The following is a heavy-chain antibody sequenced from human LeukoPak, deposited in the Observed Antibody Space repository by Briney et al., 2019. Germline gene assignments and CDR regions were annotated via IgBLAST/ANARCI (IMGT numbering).Heavy chain of an antibody. D-gene: IGHD6-19*01. V-gene: IGHV4-34*01. CDR2: INHSGGT. Sequence: SETLSLTCAVYGGSFSGYSWNWIRQPPVKGLEWIGEINHSGGTNYNPSLKSRVTISVDTSKNQFSLKLSSVTAADTAVYYCARLEGVAVAGTYDPSYYYYGMDVWGQGTTVTVSS. CDR3: ARLEGVAVAGTYDPSYYYYGMDV. J-gene: IGHJ6*02. CDR1: GGSFSGYS.